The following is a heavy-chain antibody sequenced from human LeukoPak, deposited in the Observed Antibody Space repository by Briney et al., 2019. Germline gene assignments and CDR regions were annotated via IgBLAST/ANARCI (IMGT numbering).Heavy chain of an antibody. D-gene: IGHD2-21*02. Sequence: SETLSLTCTVSGGSISSGSYYWSWIRQPAGTGLEWIGRIYISGSTKYNPSLKSRVTISVDTSKNQFSLKLSSVTAADTAVYYCARIYCGGDCRGYYYHYYMDVWGKGTTVTISS. CDR3: ARIYCGGDCRGYYYHYYMDV. V-gene: IGHV4-61*02. CDR1: GGSISSGSYY. CDR2: IYISGST. J-gene: IGHJ6*03.